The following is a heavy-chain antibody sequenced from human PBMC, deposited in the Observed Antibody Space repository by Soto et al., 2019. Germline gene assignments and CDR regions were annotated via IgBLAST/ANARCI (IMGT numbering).Heavy chain of an antibody. Sequence: PGESLEISCKGSGYSFTSYWIGWVRQMPGKGLEWMGIIYPGDSDTRYSPSFQGQVAISADKSISTAYLQWSSLKASDTAMYYCAGNYYDIQEPDAFDIWGQGTMVTVSS. CDR2: IYPGDSDT. J-gene: IGHJ3*02. CDR1: GYSFTSYW. CDR3: AGNYYDIQEPDAFDI. V-gene: IGHV5-51*01. D-gene: IGHD3-22*01.